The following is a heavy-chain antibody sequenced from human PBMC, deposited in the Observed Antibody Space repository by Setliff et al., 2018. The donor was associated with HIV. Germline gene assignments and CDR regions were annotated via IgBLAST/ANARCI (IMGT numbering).Heavy chain of an antibody. CDR3: ARDDSIVLVPAIMRGDGFDF. D-gene: IGHD2-2*01. V-gene: IGHV4-34*01. J-gene: IGHJ3*01. CDR2: INHSGST. CDR1: GGSFSGYY. Sequence: SETLSLTCAVYGGSFSGYYWSWIRQPPGKGLEWIGEINHSGSTNYNPSLKSRVTISVDTSMDQFSLKLNSVTAADTAVYYCARDDSIVLVPAIMRGDGFDFWGQGRMVTVSS.